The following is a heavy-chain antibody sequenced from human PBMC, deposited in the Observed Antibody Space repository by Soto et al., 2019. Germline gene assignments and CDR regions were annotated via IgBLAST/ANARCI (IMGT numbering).Heavy chain of an antibody. CDR1: GGSVNISTYY. D-gene: IGHD2-21*01. CDR2: IHYSGST. V-gene: IGHV4-61*01. Sequence: QVQLQESGPGLVKPSETLSLTCTVPGGSVNISTYYWSWIRQPPGKGLEWIGFIHYSGSTNYNPSLKSRVTMSVDTSKNQFSLKLTSVNAADTAVYYCTRGGDAYKNGHWGQGTLVTVSS. J-gene: IGHJ4*02. CDR3: TRGGDAYKNGH.